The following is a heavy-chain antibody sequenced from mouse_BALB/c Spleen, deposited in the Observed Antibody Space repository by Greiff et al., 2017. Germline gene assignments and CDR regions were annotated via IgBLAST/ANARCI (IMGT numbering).Heavy chain of an antibody. CDR3: ARHEGNYYYAMDY. V-gene: IGHV5-12-2*01. CDR2: ISNGGGST. Sequence: EVQLVESGGGLVQPGGSLKLSCAASGFTFSSYTMSWVRQTPEKRLEWVAYISNGGGSTYYPDTVKGRFTISRDNAKNTLYLQMSSLKSEDTAMYYCARHEGNYYYAMDYWGQGTSVTVSS. CDR1: GFTFSSYT. D-gene: IGHD2-1*01. J-gene: IGHJ4*01.